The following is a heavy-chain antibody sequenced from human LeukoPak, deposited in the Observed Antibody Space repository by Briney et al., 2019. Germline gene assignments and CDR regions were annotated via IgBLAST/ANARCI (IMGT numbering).Heavy chain of an antibody. D-gene: IGHD1-1*01. CDR3: AKDRAGTPWAD. V-gene: IGHV3-23*01. J-gene: IGHJ4*02. CDR1: GFTFSSYW. Sequence: GGSLRLSCAASGFTFSSYWMSWVRQAPGKGLEWVSTINPGGITTYYADSVKGRFTISRDNSKNTVSLQMDSLRADDTAVYYCAKDRAGTPWADWGQGTLVTVSS. CDR2: INPGGITT.